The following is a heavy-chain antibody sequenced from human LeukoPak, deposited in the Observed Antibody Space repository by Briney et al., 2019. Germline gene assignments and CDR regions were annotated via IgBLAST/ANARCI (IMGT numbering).Heavy chain of an antibody. CDR3: ARGKTIGYSSSWYGPGVFDI. J-gene: IGHJ3*02. Sequence: SETLSPASAVYGGSFSGYYRGWIRQPPGKGLEWIGEINHSGSTNYNPSLKSRVTISVDTSKNQFSLKLRSVTAADTAVYYCARGKTIGYSSSWYGPGVFDIWG. CDR1: GGSFSGYY. D-gene: IGHD6-13*01. CDR2: INHSGST. V-gene: IGHV4-34*01.